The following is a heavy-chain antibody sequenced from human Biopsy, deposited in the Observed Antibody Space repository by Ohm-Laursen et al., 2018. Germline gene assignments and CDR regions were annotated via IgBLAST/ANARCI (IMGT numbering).Heavy chain of an antibody. CDR3: TRRGMTTLTTRAFDI. Sequence: PSQTLSLTCTVSGGSMTGSSYYWGWIRQPPGKGLEWIGAVHYSGSPYYNPSLQSRVTLSVDTSKNLFSLRLSSVTAADTAVYYCTRRGMTTLTTRAFDIWGQGTMVTVSS. CDR1: GGSMTGSSYY. CDR2: VHYSGSP. V-gene: IGHV4-39*01. J-gene: IGHJ3*02. D-gene: IGHD4-11*01.